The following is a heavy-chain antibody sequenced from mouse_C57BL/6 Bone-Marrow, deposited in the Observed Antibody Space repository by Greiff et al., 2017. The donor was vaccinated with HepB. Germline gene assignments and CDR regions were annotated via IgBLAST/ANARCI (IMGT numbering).Heavy chain of an antibody. CDR3: ARGFITTVVATDY. CDR2: IDPSDSYT. Sequence: LQESGAELVKPGASVKLSCKASGYTFTSYWMQWVKQRPGQGLEWIGEIDPSDSYTNYNQKFKGKATLTVDTSSSTAYMQLSSLTSEDSAVYYCARGFITTVVATDYWGQGTTLTVSS. CDR1: GYTFTSYW. V-gene: IGHV1-50*01. J-gene: IGHJ2*01. D-gene: IGHD1-1*01.